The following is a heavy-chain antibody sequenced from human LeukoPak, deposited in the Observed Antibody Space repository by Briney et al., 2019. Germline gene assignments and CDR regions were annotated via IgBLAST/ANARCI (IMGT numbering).Heavy chain of an antibody. CDR3: ARALRTGQGDYVPVL. D-gene: IGHD4-17*01. V-gene: IGHV5-51*01. CDR1: GYRFTNYW. CDR2: IYPGDSET. J-gene: IGHJ4*02. Sequence: GESLKISCKASGYRFTNYWIGWVRQMPGKGLEWMTIIYPGDSETRYSPSFQGQVTISADKSIGTMYLQWSSLKASDTAMYYCARALRTGQGDYVPVLWGQGTLVTASS.